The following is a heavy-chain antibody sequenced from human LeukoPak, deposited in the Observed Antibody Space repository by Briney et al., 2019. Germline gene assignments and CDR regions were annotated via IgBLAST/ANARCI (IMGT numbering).Heavy chain of an antibody. V-gene: IGHV3-74*01. CDR3: ARASPHYYDSSGFDI. D-gene: IGHD3-22*01. CDR2: INSDGSST. Sequence: GGSLRLSCAASGFTFSSYWMHWVRQAPGKGLVWVSRINSDGSSTSYADSVQGRFTISRDNAKNMPYLQMNSLRAEDTAVYYCARASPHYYDSSGFDIWGQGTMVTVSS. J-gene: IGHJ3*02. CDR1: GFTFSSYW.